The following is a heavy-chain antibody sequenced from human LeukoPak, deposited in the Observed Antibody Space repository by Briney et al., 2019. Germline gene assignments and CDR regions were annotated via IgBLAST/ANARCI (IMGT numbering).Heavy chain of an antibody. V-gene: IGHV3-23*01. D-gene: IGHD6-13*01. CDR3: AKAIVAAVHTTFDY. Sequence: GGSLRLSCAASGFTFSTYAMSWVRQAPGKGLEWVSTISGSGGATYYTDSVKGRFTISRDNSKNTLYLQMDSLRAEDTAIYSCAKAIVAAVHTTFDYCGQGTLVTVSS. J-gene: IGHJ4*02. CDR2: ISGSGGAT. CDR1: GFTFSTYA.